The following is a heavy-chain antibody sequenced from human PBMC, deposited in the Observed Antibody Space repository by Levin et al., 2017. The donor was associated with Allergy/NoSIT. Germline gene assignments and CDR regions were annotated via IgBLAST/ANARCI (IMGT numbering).Heavy chain of an antibody. CDR2: ISSSGSTI. J-gene: IGHJ4*02. D-gene: IGHD5-12*01. CDR3: ARAVGYSGFA. V-gene: IGHV3-48*03. CDR1: GFTFSSSE. Sequence: LSLTCAASGFTFSSSEMNWVRQAPGKGLEWVSYISSSGSTIYYADSVKGRFTISRDNAKNSLYLQMNSLRAEDTAVYYCARAVGYSGFAWGQGTLVTVSS.